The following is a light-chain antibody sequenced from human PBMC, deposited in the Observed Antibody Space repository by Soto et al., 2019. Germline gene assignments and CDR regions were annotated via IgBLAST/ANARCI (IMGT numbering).Light chain of an antibody. CDR1: SSNIGAGYD. Sequence: QYVLTQPPSVSGAPGQGVTISCTGSSSNIGAGYDVHWYQQLPGTAPKLLIYDNTNRPSGVPDRLSGSKSATSASLAITGLQAEDEADYYCQSYDSSLSCWVFGLGTKLTVL. CDR3: QSYDSSLSCWV. CDR2: DNT. J-gene: IGLJ3*02. V-gene: IGLV1-40*01.